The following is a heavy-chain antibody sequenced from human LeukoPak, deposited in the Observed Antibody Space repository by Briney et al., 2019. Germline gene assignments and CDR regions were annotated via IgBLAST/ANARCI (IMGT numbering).Heavy chain of an antibody. D-gene: IGHD3-22*01. CDR1: GFTFSSYW. Sequence: GGSLRLSCAASGFTFSSYWMSWVRQAPGKGLEWVANIKQDGSEKYYVDSVKGRFTISRDNSKNTLYLQMNSLRAEDTAVYYCAKDGYDYYDSSGPTGFFDYWGQGTLVTVSS. CDR2: IKQDGSEK. V-gene: IGHV3-7*03. J-gene: IGHJ4*02. CDR3: AKDGYDYYDSSGPTGFFDY.